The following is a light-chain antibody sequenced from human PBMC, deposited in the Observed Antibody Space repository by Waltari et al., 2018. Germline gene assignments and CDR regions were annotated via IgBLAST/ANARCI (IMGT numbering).Light chain of an antibody. CDR1: QRVSSY. V-gene: IGKV1-39*01. J-gene: IGKJ3*01. CDR2: ATS. Sequence: DIQMTQFPSSLSASVGDRVSISCRASQRVSSYLNWYQQKPGKAPKLLIYATSSLQSEVPSRFSGSGSGTDFTLTISSLQPEDFATYYCQQSYSLFTFGPGTKVDMK. CDR3: QQSYSLFT.